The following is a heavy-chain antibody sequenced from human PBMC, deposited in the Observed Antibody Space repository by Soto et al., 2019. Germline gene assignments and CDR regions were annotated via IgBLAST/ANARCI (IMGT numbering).Heavy chain of an antibody. CDR3: ARDQQQLATYYYYGMDV. CDR2: ISSSSSTI. CDR1: GFTFSSYS. V-gene: IGHV3-48*02. Sequence: GGSLRLSCAASGFTFSSYSMNWVRQAPGKGLEWVSYISSSSSTIYYADSVKGRFTISRDNAKNSLYLQMNSLRDEETAVYYCARDQQQLATYYYYGMDVWGQGTTVTVS. J-gene: IGHJ6*02. D-gene: IGHD6-13*01.